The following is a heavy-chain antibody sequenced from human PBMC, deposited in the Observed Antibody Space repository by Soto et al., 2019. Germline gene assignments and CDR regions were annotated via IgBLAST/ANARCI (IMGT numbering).Heavy chain of an antibody. CDR1: GYSFTSYW. D-gene: IGHD2-2*01. V-gene: IGHV5-51*01. J-gene: IGHJ6*02. Sequence: PGESLKISCKGSGYSFTSYWIGWVRQIPWKGLEWMGIIYPGDSDTRYSPSFQGQVTISADKSISTAYLQWSSLKASDTAMYYCARQYDCSSTSCSEYYYYGMDVWGQGTTVTVSS. CDR3: ARQYDCSSTSCSEYYYYGMDV. CDR2: IYPGDSDT.